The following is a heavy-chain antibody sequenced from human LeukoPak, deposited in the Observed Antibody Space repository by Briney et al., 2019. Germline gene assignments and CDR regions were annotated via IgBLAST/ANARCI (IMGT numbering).Heavy chain of an antibody. CDR3: ARGGRWLRLIAFDI. D-gene: IGHD5-24*01. V-gene: IGHV4-34*01. CDR1: GGSFSGYY. CDR2: INHSGST. Sequence: SETLSLTCAVYGGSFSGYYWSWIRQPPGKGLEWIGEINHSGSTNYNPSLKSRVTISVDTSENQFSLKLSSVTAADTAVYYCARGGRWLRLIAFDIWGQGTMVTVSS. J-gene: IGHJ3*02.